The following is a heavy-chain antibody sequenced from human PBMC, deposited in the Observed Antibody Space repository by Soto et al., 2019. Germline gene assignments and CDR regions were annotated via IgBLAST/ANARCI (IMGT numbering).Heavy chain of an antibody. CDR1: GGSISSGGYY. CDR2: IYYSGST. J-gene: IGHJ5*02. V-gene: IGHV4-31*03. D-gene: IGHD4-4*01. CDR3: AREGFYRGHWFDP. Sequence: SETLSLTCTVSGGSISSGGYYWSWIRQHPGKGLEWIGYIYYSGSTYYNPSLKSRVTISVDTSKNQFSLKLSSVTAADTAVYYCAREGFYRGHWFDPWGQGTLVTVSS.